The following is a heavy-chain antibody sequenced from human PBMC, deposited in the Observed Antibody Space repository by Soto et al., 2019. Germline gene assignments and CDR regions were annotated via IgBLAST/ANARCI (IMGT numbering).Heavy chain of an antibody. CDR3: AKYCSSDVCFDY. D-gene: IGHD2-8*01. CDR1: GFTFSSCS. Sequence: XGSLSLSCASSGFTFSSCSMNWVRQAPGKGLEWVSFISGSGDTKYYADSVKGRFTISRDNAKNSLYLQMSSLRDEDTAVYYCAKYCSSDVCFDYWGQGTLVTVSS. CDR2: ISGSGDTK. V-gene: IGHV3-48*02. J-gene: IGHJ4*02.